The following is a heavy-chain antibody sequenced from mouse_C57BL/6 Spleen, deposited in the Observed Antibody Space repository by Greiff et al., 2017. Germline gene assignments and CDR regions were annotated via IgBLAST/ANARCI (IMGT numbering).Heavy chain of an antibody. V-gene: IGHV5-16*01. CDR3: ARGRGLYYCYGYYAMDY. Sequence: EVQRVESEGGLVQPGSSMKLSCTASGFTFSDYYMAWVRQVPEKGLEWVANINYDGSSTYYLDSLKSRFIISRDNAKNILYLQMSSLKSEDTATYYCARGRGLYYCYGYYAMDYWGQGTSVTVSS. J-gene: IGHJ4*01. CDR2: INYDGSST. CDR1: GFTFSDYY. D-gene: IGHD2-2*01.